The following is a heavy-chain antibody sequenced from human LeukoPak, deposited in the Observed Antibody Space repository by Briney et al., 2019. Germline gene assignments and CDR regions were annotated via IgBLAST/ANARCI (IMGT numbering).Heavy chain of an antibody. CDR1: GFTFSSYE. Sequence: PGGSLRLSCAASGFTFSSYEMNWVRQAPGKGLEWVSYISSSGSTIYYADSVKGRFTISRDNAKNSLYLQMNSLRAEDTAVYYCAREHWGGHIAAAGTYYYYYMDVWGKGTTVTISS. V-gene: IGHV3-48*03. CDR3: AREHWGGHIAAAGTYYYYYMDV. D-gene: IGHD6-13*01. CDR2: ISSSGSTI. J-gene: IGHJ6*03.